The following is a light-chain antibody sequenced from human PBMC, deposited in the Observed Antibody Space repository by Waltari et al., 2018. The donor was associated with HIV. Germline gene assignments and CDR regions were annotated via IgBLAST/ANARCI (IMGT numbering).Light chain of an antibody. V-gene: IGLV1-40*01. CDR2: GNS. CDR3: QSYDSSLSAGV. CDR1: SSNIGAQYD. J-gene: IGLJ3*02. Sequence: QSVLTQPPSLSGAPAQRVTISCTGSSSNIGAQYDVHCYQHVPGTAPKVLISGNSDRPSGVPDRRSGSKAGTSAALVITGVQAEEEANYYCQSYDSSLSAGVFGGGTKLTVL.